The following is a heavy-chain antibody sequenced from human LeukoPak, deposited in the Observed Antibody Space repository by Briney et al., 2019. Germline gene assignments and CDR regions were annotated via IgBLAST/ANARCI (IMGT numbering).Heavy chain of an antibody. D-gene: IGHD1-26*01. CDR3: AKSLGPNKIVGDPFDY. J-gene: IGHJ4*02. V-gene: IGHV3-7*03. CDR2: IKQDGSEK. CDR1: GFTFSSYW. Sequence: GGSLRLSCAASGFTFSSYWMSWVRQAPGKGLEWVANIKQDGSEKYYVDSVKGRFTISRDNAKNSLYLQMNSLRAEDMALYYCAKSLGPNKIVGDPFDYWGQGTLVTVSS.